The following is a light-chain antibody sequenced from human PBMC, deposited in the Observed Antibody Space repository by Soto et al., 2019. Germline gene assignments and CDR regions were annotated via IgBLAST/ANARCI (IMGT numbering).Light chain of an antibody. Sequence: QSALTQPASVSGSPGQSITISCTGTNSDVGGYNYVSWYQQHPGKAPELMIYEVSHRPSGVSNRFSGSKSDNTASLTISGLQAEDEADYYCSSYAAITTLVFGGGTKLTVL. CDR2: EVS. V-gene: IGLV2-14*01. CDR3: SSYAAITTLV. J-gene: IGLJ2*01. CDR1: NSDVGGYNY.